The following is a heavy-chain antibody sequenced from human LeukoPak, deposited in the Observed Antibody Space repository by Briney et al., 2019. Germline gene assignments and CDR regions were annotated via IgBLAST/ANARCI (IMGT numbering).Heavy chain of an antibody. J-gene: IGHJ4*02. CDR2: INTDGSIT. CDR1: GFTFSSYA. CDR3: ARDRGPRTGFMVREAYDY. Sequence: GGSLRLSCAASGFTFSSYAMSWVRQAPGKGLVWVSRINTDGSITNYADSVKGRFSISRDNAKNTLYLQMSSLRAEDTAVYYCARDRGPRTGFMVREAYDYWGQGTLVTVSS. D-gene: IGHD3-10*01. V-gene: IGHV3-74*01.